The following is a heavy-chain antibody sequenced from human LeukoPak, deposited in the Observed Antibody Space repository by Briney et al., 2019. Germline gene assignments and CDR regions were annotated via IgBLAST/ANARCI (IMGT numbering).Heavy chain of an antibody. V-gene: IGHV4-39*01. Sequence: SETLSLTCTVSGGSISSSSYYWGWIRQPPGKGLEWIGSIYYSGSTYYNPSLKSRVTISVDTSKNQFSLKLSSVTAADTAVYYCARHSPYYYDSSGYYYGDCFDYWGQGTLVTVSS. CDR3: ARHSPYYYDSSGYYYGDCFDY. D-gene: IGHD3-22*01. J-gene: IGHJ4*02. CDR2: IYYSGST. CDR1: GGSISSSSYY.